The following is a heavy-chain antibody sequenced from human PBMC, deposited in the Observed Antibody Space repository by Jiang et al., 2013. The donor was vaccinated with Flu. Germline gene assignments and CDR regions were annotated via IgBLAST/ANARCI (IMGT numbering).Heavy chain of an antibody. D-gene: IGHD6-19*01. CDR1: GYSFTNYW. CDR2: IDPSDSYT. V-gene: IGHV5-10-1*01. CDR3: ARHLGQWLPSYYFDY. J-gene: IGHJ4*02. Sequence: PGESLTLSCKTSGYSFTNYWITWVRQLPGKGLEWMGRIDPSDSYTNYSPSFQGHVTISADKSISTAYLQWSSLKASDTAMYYCARHLGQWLPSYYFDYWGQGTLVTVSS.